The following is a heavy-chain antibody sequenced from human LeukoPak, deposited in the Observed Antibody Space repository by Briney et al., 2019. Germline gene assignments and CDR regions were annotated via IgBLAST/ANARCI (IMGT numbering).Heavy chain of an antibody. Sequence: SETLSLTCTVSGGSISSYYWSWIRQPPGKGLEWIGYIYYSGSTNYNPSLKSRVTISVDTSKNQFSLKLSSVTAADTAVYYCAKRKLNGVGASDYFDYWGQGTLVTVSS. CDR2: IYYSGST. V-gene: IGHV4-59*01. CDR1: GGSISSYY. CDR3: AKRKLNGVGASDYFDY. D-gene: IGHD1-26*01. J-gene: IGHJ4*02.